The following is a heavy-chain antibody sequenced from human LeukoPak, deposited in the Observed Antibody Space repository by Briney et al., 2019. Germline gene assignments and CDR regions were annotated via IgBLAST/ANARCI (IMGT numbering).Heavy chain of an antibody. CDR1: GYTFTGYY. CDR2: ISPNSGGT. J-gene: IGHJ4*02. Sequence: ASVKVSCKASGYTFTGYYMHWVRQAPGQGLEWMGWISPNSGGTNHAQKFQGRVTMTRDTSISTAYMELGRLRSDDTAVYYCARVISGPGGHFNYWGQGTLVTVSS. V-gene: IGHV1-2*02. CDR3: ARVISGPGGHFNY. D-gene: IGHD5-12*01.